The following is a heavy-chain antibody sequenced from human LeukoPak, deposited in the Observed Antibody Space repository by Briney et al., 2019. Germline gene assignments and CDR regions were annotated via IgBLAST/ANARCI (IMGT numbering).Heavy chain of an antibody. D-gene: IGHD6-6*01. CDR3: ARGTSSSSGDWFDP. Sequence: GASVKVSCKASGGTFSSYAISWVRQAPGQGLQWMGRIIPILGIANYAQKFQGRVTITADKSASTAYMELSSLRSEDTAVYYCARGTSSSSGDWFDPWGQGTLVTVSS. V-gene: IGHV1-69*04. J-gene: IGHJ5*02. CDR2: IIPILGIA. CDR1: GGTFSSYA.